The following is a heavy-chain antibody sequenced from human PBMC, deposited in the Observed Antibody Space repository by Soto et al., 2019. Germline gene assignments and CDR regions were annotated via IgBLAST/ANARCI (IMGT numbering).Heavy chain of an antibody. CDR3: ATQGKQLVLYYYYYYGMDV. J-gene: IGHJ6*02. V-gene: IGHV4-34*01. CDR2: IDRSGRT. D-gene: IGHD6-6*01. Sequence: PSETLSLTCAVYGGSFSDDASSSDWYWNWIRQSPGKGLEWIGEIDRSGRTKYNPSLKSRVSISVDTSKNQFSLKLSSVTAADTAVYYCATQGKQLVLYYYYYYGMDVWGQGTTVTVSS. CDR1: GGSFSDDASSSDWY.